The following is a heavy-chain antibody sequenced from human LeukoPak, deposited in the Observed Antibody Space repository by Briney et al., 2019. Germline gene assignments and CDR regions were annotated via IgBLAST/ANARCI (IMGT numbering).Heavy chain of an antibody. D-gene: IGHD3-22*01. CDR3: ARGLYYYDSSGYWNWFDP. J-gene: IGHJ5*02. V-gene: IGHV4-34*01. CDR1: GGSFSGYY. Sequence: PSETLSLTCAVYGGSFSGYYWSWIRQPPGKGLEWIGEINHSGSTNYNPSLKSRVTISVDTSKNQFSLKLSSVTAADTAVYYCARGLYYYDSSGYWNWFDPWGQGTLVTVSS. CDR2: INHSGST.